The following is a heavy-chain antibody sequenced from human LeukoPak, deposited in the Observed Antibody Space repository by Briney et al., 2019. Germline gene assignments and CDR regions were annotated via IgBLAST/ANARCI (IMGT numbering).Heavy chain of an antibody. CDR1: GYTLTSYG. Sequence: ASVHDSCQASGYTLTSYGISWVRPAPGQGLEWMGWISTYNDNTNYVRKLQGRVTITTDTSTSTTYMELRNLGSGDTAVYYCARDLGYCSGGSCYRNWFDPWGQGTLVTVSS. V-gene: IGHV1-18*04. CDR3: ARDLGYCSGGSCYRNWFDP. D-gene: IGHD2-15*01. CDR2: ISTYNDNT. J-gene: IGHJ5*02.